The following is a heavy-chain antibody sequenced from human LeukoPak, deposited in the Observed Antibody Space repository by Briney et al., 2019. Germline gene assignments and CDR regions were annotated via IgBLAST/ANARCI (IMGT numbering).Heavy chain of an antibody. Sequence: ASAKVSCKVSGYTLTELSMHWVRQAPGKGLEWMGGFDPEDGETIYAQKFQGRVTITTDESTSTAYMELSSLRSDDTAVYYCARAPSYYYDSSGYYLPWDYWGQGTLVTVSS. CDR3: ARAPSYYYDSSGYYLPWDY. D-gene: IGHD3-22*01. CDR2: FDPEDGET. CDR1: GYTLTELS. J-gene: IGHJ4*02. V-gene: IGHV1-24*01.